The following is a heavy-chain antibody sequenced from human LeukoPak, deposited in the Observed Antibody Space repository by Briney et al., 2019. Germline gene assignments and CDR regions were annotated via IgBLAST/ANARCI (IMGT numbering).Heavy chain of an antibody. D-gene: IGHD2-2*01. CDR2: ISGSGGST. Sequence: GGSLRLSCAASGFTFSSYAMSWVRQAPGKGLEWVSAISGSGGSTYYADSVKGRFTISRDNSKNTLYLQIDSLRAEDTAVYYCAKKGQDCSGSSCYSRNWFDPWGQGSLVTVSS. CDR3: AKKGQDCSGSSCYSRNWFDP. V-gene: IGHV3-23*01. CDR1: GFTFSSYA. J-gene: IGHJ5*02.